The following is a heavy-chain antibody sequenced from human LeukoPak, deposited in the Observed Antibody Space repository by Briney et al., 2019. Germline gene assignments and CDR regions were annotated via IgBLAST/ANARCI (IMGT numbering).Heavy chain of an antibody. CDR2: ISYDGSNK. CDR1: GFTFSSYA. V-gene: IGHV3-30-3*01. CDR3: ARAPHYSNYGPYYYGMDV. Sequence: GGSLRLSCAASGFTFSSYAMHWVRQAPGKGLEWVAVISYDGSNKYYADSVKGRFTISRDNAKNSLYLQMNSLRAEDTALYYCARAPHYSNYGPYYYGMDVWGQGTTVTVSS. J-gene: IGHJ6*02. D-gene: IGHD4-11*01.